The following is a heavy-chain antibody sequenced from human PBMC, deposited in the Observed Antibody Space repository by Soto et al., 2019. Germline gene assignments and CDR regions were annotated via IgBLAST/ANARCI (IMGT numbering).Heavy chain of an antibody. V-gene: IGHV3-23*01. CDR2: ITGGDSST. D-gene: IGHD5-12*01. Sequence: GSLRLSCAASGFTFSSYAMSRVRQAPGKGLEWVSSITGGDSSTYYADSVKGRFTISRDNSKNTLYLQMNSLRAEDTAVFYCVKERAYSGSRYDFDYWGQGTLVTVSS. CDR1: GFTFSSYA. J-gene: IGHJ4*02. CDR3: VKERAYSGSRYDFDY.